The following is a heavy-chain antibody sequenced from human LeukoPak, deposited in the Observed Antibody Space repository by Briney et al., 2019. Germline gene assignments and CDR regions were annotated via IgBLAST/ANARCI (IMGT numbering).Heavy chain of an antibody. CDR2: ISGSGGST. CDR3: AKDLGRDGYNPH. J-gene: IGHJ4*02. V-gene: IGHV3-23*01. Sequence: GGSLRLSCAASGFTFSSYAMSWVRQAPGKGLEWVSAISGSGGSTYYADSVKGRFTISRDNPKNTLYLQMNSLRAEDTAVYYCAKDLGRDGYNPHWGQGTLVAVSS. D-gene: IGHD5-24*01. CDR1: GFTFSSYA.